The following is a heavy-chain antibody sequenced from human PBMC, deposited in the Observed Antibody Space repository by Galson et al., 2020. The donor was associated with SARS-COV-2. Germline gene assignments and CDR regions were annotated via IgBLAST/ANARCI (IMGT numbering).Heavy chain of an antibody. CDR2: VFPGDSET. Sequence: GESLKISCQASGYRFTSYWIGWVRQMPGKGLEWMGIVFPGDSETRYSPSFQGQVTISDDKSISTAYLQWSSLKASDTAMYYCARHTADCSNGICYADHCHGMDVWGQGTAVTV. CDR1: GYRFTSYW. D-gene: IGHD2-8*01. J-gene: IGHJ6*02. CDR3: ARHTADCSNGICYADHCHGMDV. V-gene: IGHV5-51*01.